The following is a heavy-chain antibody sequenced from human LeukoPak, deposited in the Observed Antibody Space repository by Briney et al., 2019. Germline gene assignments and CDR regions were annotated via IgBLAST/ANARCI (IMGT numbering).Heavy chain of an antibody. CDR1: GGSISSSSYY. CDR2: IYYSGST. CDR3: ARVGSSGYYRTYYFDH. Sequence: SETLSLTCTVSGGSISSSSYYWGWIRQPPGKGLEWIGSIYYSGSTYYNPSLKSRVTISVDTSKNQFSLKLSSVTAADTAVYYCARVGSSGYYRTYYFDHWGQGTLVTVSS. V-gene: IGHV4-39*07. J-gene: IGHJ4*02. D-gene: IGHD3-22*01.